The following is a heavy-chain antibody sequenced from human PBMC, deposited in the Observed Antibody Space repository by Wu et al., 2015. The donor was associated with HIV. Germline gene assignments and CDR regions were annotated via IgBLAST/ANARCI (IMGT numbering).Heavy chain of an antibody. V-gene: IGHV1-69*13. J-gene: IGHJ4*02. D-gene: IGHD3-10*01. CDR3: ARDPMVRGVISRYYFDY. CDR2: IIPIFGTA. CDR1: GGTFSSYA. Sequence: QVQLVQSGAEVKKPGSSVKVSCKASGGTFSSYAISWVRQAPGQGLEWMGRIIPIFGTANYAQKFQGRVTITADESTSTAYMELSSLRSEDTAVYYCARDPMVRGVISRYYFDYWGQGTLVTVSS.